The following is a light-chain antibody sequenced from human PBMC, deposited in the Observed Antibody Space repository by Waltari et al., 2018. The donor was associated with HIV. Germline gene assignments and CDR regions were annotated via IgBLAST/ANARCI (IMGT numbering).Light chain of an antibody. CDR2: RNN. CDR1: SSNNERNY. J-gene: IGLJ2*01. Sequence: QSVLTQPPSASGTPGQRVTTACSGSSSNNERNYAYWYQQLPGTAPNLLIYRNNQRPSGVPDRISGSKSGTSASLAISGLWSEDEAEYYCAAWDDSLRGVFGGGTKLTVL. V-gene: IGLV1-47*03. CDR3: AAWDDSLRGV.